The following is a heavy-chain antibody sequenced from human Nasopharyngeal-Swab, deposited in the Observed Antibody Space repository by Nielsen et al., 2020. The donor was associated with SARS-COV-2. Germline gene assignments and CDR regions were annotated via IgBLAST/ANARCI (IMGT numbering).Heavy chain of an antibody. CDR3: ARDYGDYDNNAFDI. J-gene: IGHJ3*02. CDR2: IIPILGIA. Sequence: SVKVSCKASGGTFSSYAISWVRQAPGQGLEWMGRIIPILGIANYAQKFQGRVTFTADKSTSTAYMELSSLRSEDTAVYYCARDYGDYDNNAFDIWGQGTMVTVSS. V-gene: IGHV1-69*04. D-gene: IGHD4-17*01. CDR1: GGTFSSYA.